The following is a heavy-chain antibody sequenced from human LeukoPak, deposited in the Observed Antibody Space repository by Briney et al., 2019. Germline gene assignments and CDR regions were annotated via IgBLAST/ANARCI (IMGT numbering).Heavy chain of an antibody. Sequence: KPSETLSLTCTVSGGSINSGTYYWGWIRQSPGKGLEWIGSIDSSGNTFYNPSLKSRDTISVDTSKNQFSLKVNSVTAADTAVYYCARHKYSSQNSDGFDIWGQGTMVTVSS. CDR1: GGSINSGTYY. V-gene: IGHV4-39*01. D-gene: IGHD2-21*01. J-gene: IGHJ3*02. CDR3: ARHKYSSQNSDGFDI. CDR2: IDSSGNT.